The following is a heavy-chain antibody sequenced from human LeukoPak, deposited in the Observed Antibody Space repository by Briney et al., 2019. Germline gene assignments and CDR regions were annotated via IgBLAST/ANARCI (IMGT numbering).Heavy chain of an antibody. V-gene: IGHV3-21*01. CDR3: ARVMMGATVTTFHYYCMDV. J-gene: IGHJ6*03. D-gene: IGHD4-11*01. CDR2: ITSSCIPI. Sequence: AGGSLRLSCAADGLTFSNYSIGWVRQDAGKGLERVASITSSCIPIYYAYSVKAPFTISRHNPKTSLYLQINSLRAEDTAIYYCARVMMGATVTTFHYYCMDVWGVGTTVTVSS. CDR1: GLTFSNYS.